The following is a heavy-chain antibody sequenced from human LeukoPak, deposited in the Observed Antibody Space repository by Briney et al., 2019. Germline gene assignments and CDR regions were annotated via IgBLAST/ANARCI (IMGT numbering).Heavy chain of an antibody. V-gene: IGHV3-30*18. CDR2: MSFDGTNK. CDR1: GFSFSDFG. J-gene: IGHJ6*03. D-gene: IGHD1-14*01. Sequence: GGPLRLSCAASGFSFSDFGMQCVRQAPGKGVECVAAMSFDGTNKYYADSVKGRFTIFRDNSKNTPYLQMNSLRAEDTAVYHCAKAPSRYEVCCHYNDVWGEGTTITVSS. CDR3: AKAPSRYEVCCHYNDV.